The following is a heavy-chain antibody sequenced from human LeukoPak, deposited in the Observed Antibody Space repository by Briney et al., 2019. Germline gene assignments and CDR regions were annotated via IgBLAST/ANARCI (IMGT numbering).Heavy chain of an antibody. J-gene: IGHJ4*02. CDR3: ARAVSSGWSYNFDY. CDR2: IYHTGST. CDR1: GGSVSDYY. V-gene: IGHV4-59*02. D-gene: IGHD6-19*01. Sequence: SETLSLTCTISGGSVSDYYWSWIRQSPGKGLEWIGYIYHTGSTSYSPSLKSRVTISADTSQNQFSLKLSSVTAADTAVYYCARAVSSGWSYNFDYWGQGTLVTVSS.